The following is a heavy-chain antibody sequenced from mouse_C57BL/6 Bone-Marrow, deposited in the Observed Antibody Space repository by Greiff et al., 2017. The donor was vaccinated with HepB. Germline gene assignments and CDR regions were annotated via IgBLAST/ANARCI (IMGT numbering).Heavy chain of an antibody. Sequence: EVQVVESGPGMVKPSQSLSLTCTVTGYSITSGYDWHWIRHFPGNKLEWMGYISYSGSTNYNPSLKSRISITHDTSKNHFFLKLNSVTTEDTATYYCARGGMVTKGYFDYWGQGTTLTVSS. J-gene: IGHJ2*01. D-gene: IGHD2-2*01. CDR2: ISYSGST. CDR1: GYSITSGYD. CDR3: ARGGMVTKGYFDY. V-gene: IGHV3-1*01.